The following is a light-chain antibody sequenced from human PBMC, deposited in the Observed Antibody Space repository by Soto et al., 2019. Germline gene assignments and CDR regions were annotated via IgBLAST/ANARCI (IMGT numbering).Light chain of an antibody. CDR2: DAN. CDR1: QTITFY. V-gene: IGKV1-39*01. Sequence: DIQMTQSPSSLSASVGDRVTITCRASQTITFYLNWYQQEPGKPPKLLIYDANTLQSGVPSRFSAGGSGTDFTLTINSLQPEDFATYYCQQTYNPPFTFGQGTKLQIK. J-gene: IGKJ2*01. CDR3: QQTYNPPFT.